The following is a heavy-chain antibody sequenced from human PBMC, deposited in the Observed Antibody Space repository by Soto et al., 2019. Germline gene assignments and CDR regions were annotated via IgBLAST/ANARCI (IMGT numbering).Heavy chain of an antibody. CDR1: GFTFSSYW. D-gene: IGHD3-10*01. CDR3: AKTQSPYYYGSGSYYNVPSTLDAFDI. J-gene: IGHJ3*02. Sequence: GGSLRLSCAASGFTFSSYWMHWVRQAPGKGLVWVSRINSDGSSTSYADSVKGRFTISRDNAKNTLYLQMNSLRAEDTAVYYCAKTQSPYYYGSGSYYNVPSTLDAFDIWGQGTMVTVSS. V-gene: IGHV3-74*01. CDR2: INSDGSST.